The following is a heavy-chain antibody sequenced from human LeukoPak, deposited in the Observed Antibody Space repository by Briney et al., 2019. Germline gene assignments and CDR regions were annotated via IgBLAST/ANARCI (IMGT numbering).Heavy chain of an antibody. J-gene: IGHJ6*02. D-gene: IGHD6-13*01. Sequence: PSETLSLTCTVSGGSISSSSYYWGWIRQPPGKGLEWIGSIYYSGSTYYNPSLKSRVTISVDTSKNQFSLKLSSVTAADTAVYYCASQTAAARYIYYYYGMDVWGQGTTVTVSS. CDR1: GGSISSSSYY. CDR3: ASQTAAARYIYYYYGMDV. V-gene: IGHV4-39*01. CDR2: IYYSGST.